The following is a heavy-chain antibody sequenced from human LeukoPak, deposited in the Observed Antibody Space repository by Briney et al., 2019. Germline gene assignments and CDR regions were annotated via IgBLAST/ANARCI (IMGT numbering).Heavy chain of an antibody. CDR1: GFSFSDYD. D-gene: IGHD6-19*01. CDR2: ISTTSATI. V-gene: IGHV3-23*01. CDR3: AKESDRIAVAGYFDY. Sequence: GGSLRLSCAASGFSFSDYDMNWVRLAPGKGLEWVAWISTTSATIYYADSVKGRFTISRDNFKNTLYLQMNSLRAEDTAVYYCAKESDRIAVAGYFDYWGQGTLVTVSS. J-gene: IGHJ4*02.